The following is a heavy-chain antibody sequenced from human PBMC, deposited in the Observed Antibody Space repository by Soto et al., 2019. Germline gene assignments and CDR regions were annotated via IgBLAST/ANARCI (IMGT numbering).Heavy chain of an antibody. D-gene: IGHD1-20*01. CDR1: GFTFSSYG. J-gene: IGHJ4*02. CDR3: AIRLGITGTTYLGDY. Sequence: GGSLRLSCAASGFTFSSYGMHWVRQAPGKGLEWVAVISYDGSNKYYADSVKGRFTISRDNSKNTLYLQMNSLRSEDTAVYYCAIRLGITGTTYLGDYWGQGTLVTVSS. V-gene: IGHV3-30*03. CDR2: ISYDGSNK.